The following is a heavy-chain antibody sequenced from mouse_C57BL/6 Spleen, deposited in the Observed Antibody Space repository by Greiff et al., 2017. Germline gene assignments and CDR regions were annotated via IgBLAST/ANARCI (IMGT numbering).Heavy chain of an antibody. CDR3: ARSDGNYPFYYAMDC. CDR2: IFPGSGST. D-gene: IGHD2-1*01. Sequence: QVQLQQSGPELVKPGASVKISCKASGYTFTDYYINWVKQRPGQGLEWIGWIFPGSGSTYYNEKFQGKATLTVDKSSSTVYMLLSSLTSEDSAVYVCARSDGNYPFYYAMDCWGQGTSVTVPS. J-gene: IGHJ4*01. CDR1: GYTFTDYY. V-gene: IGHV1-75*01.